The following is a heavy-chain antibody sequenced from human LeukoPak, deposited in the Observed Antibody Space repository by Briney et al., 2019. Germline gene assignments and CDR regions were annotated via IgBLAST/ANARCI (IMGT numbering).Heavy chain of an antibody. CDR2: LKQDGSEK. D-gene: IGHD6-13*01. CDR3: ARDPGYSSSWYSDY. Sequence: TGGSLRLSCAASGFPLRSYWMSWVRQAPGKGLEWVANLKQDGSEKYYVDSVKGRFTISRDNAKNSLYLQMNSLRAEDTAVYYCARDPGYSSSWYSDYWGQGTLVTVPS. J-gene: IGHJ4*02. V-gene: IGHV3-7*01. CDR1: GFPLRSYW.